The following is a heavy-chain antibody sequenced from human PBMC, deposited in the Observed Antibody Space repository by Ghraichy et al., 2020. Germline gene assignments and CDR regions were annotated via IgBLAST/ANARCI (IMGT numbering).Heavy chain of an antibody. Sequence: GGSLRLSCAASGFTFSSYSMNWVRQAPGKGLEWVSSISSSSSYIYYADSVKGRFTISRDNAKNSLYLQMNSLRAEDTAVYYCARGGGWFGELSYDYWGQGTWSPSPQ. J-gene: IGHJ4*02. CDR3: ARGGGWFGELSYDY. V-gene: IGHV3-21*01. CDR2: ISSSSSYI. D-gene: IGHD3-10*01. CDR1: GFTFSSYS.